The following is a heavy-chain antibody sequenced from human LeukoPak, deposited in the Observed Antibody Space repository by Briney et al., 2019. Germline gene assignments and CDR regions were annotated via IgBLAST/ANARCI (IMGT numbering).Heavy chain of an antibody. J-gene: IGHJ4*02. D-gene: IGHD3-16*02. CDR3: AKELYDYVWGSYRYFGY. CDR2: ISGSGGST. Sequence: VRXAXXXXLEWVXAISGSGGSTYYADSVKGRFTISRDNSKNTLYLQMNSLRAEDTAVYYCAKELYDYVWGSYRYFGYWGQGTLVTVSS. V-gene: IGHV3-23*01.